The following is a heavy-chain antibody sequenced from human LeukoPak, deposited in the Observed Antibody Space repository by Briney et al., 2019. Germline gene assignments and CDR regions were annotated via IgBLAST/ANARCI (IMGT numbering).Heavy chain of an antibody. J-gene: IGHJ4*02. CDR1: GFTFTNYW. CDR2: IKENGGEK. Sequence: QPGGSLRLSSVVSGFTFTNYWMAWVRQAPGKGLEWVANIKENGGEKYYVDSVEGRFTISRDNADNSLYLQMNSLRAEDTAVYYCARGYCSTDNCYAGPNFDYWGQGTLVTVSS. CDR3: ARGYCSTDNCYAGPNFDY. D-gene: IGHD2-2*01. V-gene: IGHV3-7*03.